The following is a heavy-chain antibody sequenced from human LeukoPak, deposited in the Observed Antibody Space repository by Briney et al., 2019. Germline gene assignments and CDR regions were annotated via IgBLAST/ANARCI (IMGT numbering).Heavy chain of an antibody. V-gene: IGHV4-34*01. D-gene: IGHD3-10*01. CDR1: GGSFSGYY. Sequence: SETLSLTCAVYGGSFSGYYWSWIRQPPGKGLDWIGEINHSGSTNYNPSLKGRVTISVDTSKNQFFLKLSSVTAADTAVYYCATIGRGSGSPYYYYYYYMDVWGKGTTVTISS. J-gene: IGHJ6*03. CDR2: INHSGST. CDR3: ATIGRGSGSPYYYYYYYMDV.